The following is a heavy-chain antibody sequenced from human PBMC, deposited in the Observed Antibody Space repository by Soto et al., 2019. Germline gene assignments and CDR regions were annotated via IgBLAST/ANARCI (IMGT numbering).Heavy chain of an antibody. CDR2: ITGNGDYA. D-gene: IGHD4-17*01. CDR1: GFTFSIFA. J-gene: IGHJ3*02. Sequence: EVQLLESGGVLVPPVGSLRLSCAASGFTFSIFAMTWVRQAPGKGLEWVASITGNGDYARYTDSVQGRFTISRDNSKNTLYLQMNSLRTEDTALYYCSRDPNGDYIGAFDNWGQGTMVTVSS. CDR3: SRDPNGDYIGAFDN. V-gene: IGHV3-23*01.